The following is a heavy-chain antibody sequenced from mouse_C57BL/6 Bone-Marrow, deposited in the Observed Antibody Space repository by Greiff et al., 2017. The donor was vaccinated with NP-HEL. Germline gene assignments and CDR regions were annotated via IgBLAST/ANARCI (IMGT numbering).Heavy chain of an antibody. CDR2: IYPRDGST. CDR3: AIVARDYFDY. Sequence: QVQLKESGPELVKPGASVKLSCKASGYTFTSYDINWVKQRPGQGLEWIGWIYPRDGSTKYNEKFKGKATLTVDTSSSTAYMELHSLTSEDSAVYFCAIVARDYFDYWGQGTTLTVSS. D-gene: IGHD1-1*01. CDR1: GYTFTSYD. V-gene: IGHV1-85*01. J-gene: IGHJ2*01.